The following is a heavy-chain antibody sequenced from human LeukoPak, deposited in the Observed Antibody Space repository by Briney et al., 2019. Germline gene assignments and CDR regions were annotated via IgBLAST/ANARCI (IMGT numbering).Heavy chain of an antibody. Sequence: EGSLRLSCAASGFTFSNYEMNWVRQAPGQGLEWVSYISSSGSTIYYADSVKGRFTISRDNARNSLYLQMNSLRAEDTAVYYCARGTAAAGTLFDYWGQGTLVTVSS. D-gene: IGHD6-13*01. CDR2: ISSSGSTI. CDR3: ARGTAAAGTLFDY. V-gene: IGHV3-48*03. CDR1: GFTFSNYE. J-gene: IGHJ4*02.